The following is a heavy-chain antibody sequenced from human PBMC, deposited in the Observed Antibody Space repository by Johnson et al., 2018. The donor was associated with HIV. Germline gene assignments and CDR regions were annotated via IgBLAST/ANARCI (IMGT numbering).Heavy chain of an antibody. CDR2: IRSKTNTYAT. Sequence: VQLVESGGGLVQPGGSLKLACAASGFTFSGSALHWVRQASGKGLEWIGHIRSKTNTYATEYAASVKGRFTIPRDDSQNTAYLQMNSLKNEDTAVYYCRKCVGYWSGGGCYTPGDIWGQGTMVTVSS. CDR1: GFTFSGSA. J-gene: IGHJ3*02. V-gene: IGHV3-73*01. CDR3: RKCVGYWSGGGCYTPGDI. D-gene: IGHD2-15*01.